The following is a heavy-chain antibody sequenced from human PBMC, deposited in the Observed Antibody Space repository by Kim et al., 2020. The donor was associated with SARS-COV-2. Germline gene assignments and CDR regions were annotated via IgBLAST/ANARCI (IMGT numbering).Heavy chain of an antibody. CDR3: ARGLRSRAVRWYYFDY. V-gene: IGHV4-34*01. J-gene: IGHJ4*02. D-gene: IGHD6-13*01. Sequence: SLKSRVTISVDTSKNQFSLKLSSVTAADTAVYYCARGLRSRAVRWYYFDYWGQGTLVTVSS.